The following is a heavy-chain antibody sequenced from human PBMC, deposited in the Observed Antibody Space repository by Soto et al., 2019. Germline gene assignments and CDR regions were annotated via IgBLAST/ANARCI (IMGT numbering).Heavy chain of an antibody. CDR1: GFTVSSNY. J-gene: IGHJ6*03. CDR3: ARVKDCSGGSCPLGGLYYYYYMDV. V-gene: IGHV3-66*01. CDR2: IYSGGST. D-gene: IGHD2-15*01. Sequence: GGSLRLSCAASGFTVSSNYMSWVRQAPGKGLEWVSVIYSGGSTYYADSVKGRFTISRDNSKNTLYLQMNSLRAEDTAVYYCARVKDCSGGSCPLGGLYYYYYMDVWGKGTTVTVSS.